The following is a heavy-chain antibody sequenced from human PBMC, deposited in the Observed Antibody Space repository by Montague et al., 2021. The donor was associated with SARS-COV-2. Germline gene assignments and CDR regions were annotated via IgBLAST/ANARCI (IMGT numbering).Heavy chain of an antibody. CDR2: IYYSGST. V-gene: IGHV4-61*01. D-gene: IGHD3-16*01. CDR3: ARDRGGGLGGVITAYYFDY. Sequence: SETLSLTCTVSGGSVSSGSYYWSWIRQPPGKGLEWIGYIYYSGSTNYNPSLKSRVTISVDTSKNQFSLKLSSVTAADTAVYYCARDRGGGLGGVITAYYFDYGGQGTLVTVPS. CDR1: GGSVSSGSYY. J-gene: IGHJ4*02.